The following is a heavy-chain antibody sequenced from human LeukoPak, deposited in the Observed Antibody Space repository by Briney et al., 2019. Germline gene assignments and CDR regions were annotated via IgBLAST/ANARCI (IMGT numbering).Heavy chain of an antibody. CDR3: AKDRYSGSHAYGMDV. D-gene: IGHD1-26*01. Sequence: GGSLRLSCAASGFTFSSYAMSWVRQAPGKGLEWVSAISGSGGSTYYADSVKGRFTISRDNSKNTLYLQMNSLRAEDTAVYYCAKDRYSGSHAYGMDVWGQGTTVTVSS. V-gene: IGHV3-23*01. CDR2: ISGSGGST. J-gene: IGHJ6*02. CDR1: GFTFSSYA.